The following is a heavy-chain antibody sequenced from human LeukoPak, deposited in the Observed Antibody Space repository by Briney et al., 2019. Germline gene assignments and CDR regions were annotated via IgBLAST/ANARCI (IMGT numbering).Heavy chain of an antibody. CDR3: AREQGYCSSTSCYTGMDV. V-gene: IGHV1-69*13. CDR1: GGTFSSYA. D-gene: IGHD2-2*02. CDR2: IIPIFGTA. J-gene: IGHJ6*04. Sequence: SVKVSCKASGGTFSSYAISWLRQAPGQGLEWMGGIIPIFGTANYAQKFQGRVTITADESTSTAYMELSSLRSEDTAVYYCAREQGYCSSTSCYTGMDVWGKGTTVTVSS.